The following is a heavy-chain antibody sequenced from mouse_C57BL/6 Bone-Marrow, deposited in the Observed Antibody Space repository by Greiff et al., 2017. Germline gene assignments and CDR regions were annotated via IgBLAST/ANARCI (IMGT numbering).Heavy chain of an antibody. CDR2: INPNYGTT. J-gene: IGHJ4*01. CDR3: ARGYDYDYAMDY. D-gene: IGHD2-4*01. V-gene: IGHV1-39*01. Sequence: EVKLVESGPELVKPGASVKISCKASGYSFTDYNMNWVKQSNGKSLEWIGVINPNYGTTSYNQKFKGKATLTVDQSSSTAYMQLNSLTSADSAVYYCARGYDYDYAMDYWGQGTSVTVSS. CDR1: GYSFTDYN.